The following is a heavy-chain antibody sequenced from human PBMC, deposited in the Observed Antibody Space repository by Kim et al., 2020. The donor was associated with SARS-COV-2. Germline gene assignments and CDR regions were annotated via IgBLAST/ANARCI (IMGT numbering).Heavy chain of an antibody. D-gene: IGHD2-15*01. J-gene: IGHJ4*02. Sequence: GGSLRLSCAASGFTFSSYGMHWVRQAPGKGLEWVAVISYDGSNKYYADSVKGRFTISRDNSKNTLYLQMTSLRAEDTAVYYCAKEFRSGWGCSGGSCYGGDYWGQGTLVTVSS. V-gene: IGHV3-30*18. CDR1: GFTFSSYG. CDR3: AKEFRSGWGCSGGSCYGGDY. CDR2: ISYDGSNK.